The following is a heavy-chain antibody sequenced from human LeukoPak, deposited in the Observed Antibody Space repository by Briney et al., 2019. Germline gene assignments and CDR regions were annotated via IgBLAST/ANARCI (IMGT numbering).Heavy chain of an antibody. D-gene: IGHD2-21*02. J-gene: IGHJ3*02. CDR1: GFTFSSYA. CDR3: ASCCGGVWMATTNDAFDI. Sequence: GGSLRLSRAASGFTFSSYAMNWVRQAPGKGLEWVSSISSSSSYIYYADSVKGRFTISRDNAKNSLYLQMNSLRAEDTAVYYCASCCGGVWMATTNDAFDIWGQGTMVTVSS. V-gene: IGHV3-21*01. CDR2: ISSSSSYI.